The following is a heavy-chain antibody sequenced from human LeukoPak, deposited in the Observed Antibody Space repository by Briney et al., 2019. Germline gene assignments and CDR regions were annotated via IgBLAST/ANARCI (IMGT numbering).Heavy chain of an antibody. J-gene: IGHJ4*02. V-gene: IGHV3-30*02. Sequence: PGGSLRLSCAASGFTFSSYGMHWVRQAPGKGLEWVAFIRYDGSNKYYADSVKGRFTISRDNSKNTLYLQMNSLRAEDTAVYYCAKDSSSSWSRYYFDYWGREPWSPSPQ. CDR3: AKDSSSSWSRYYFDY. CDR2: IRYDGSNK. CDR1: GFTFSSYG. D-gene: IGHD6-6*01.